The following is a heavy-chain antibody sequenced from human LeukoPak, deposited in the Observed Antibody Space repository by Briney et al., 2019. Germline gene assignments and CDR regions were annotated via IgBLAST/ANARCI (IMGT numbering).Heavy chain of an antibody. D-gene: IGHD6-13*01. Sequence: SETLSPTCTVSGGSVSSGGHYWSWIRQPPGKGLEWLGYMHNSGTPNYNPSLKSRVTMSADTSKNQFSLNLSSVTAADTAVYYCVRVPAAGTGPDSWGQGILVSVSP. CDR1: GGSVSSGGHY. V-gene: IGHV4-61*08. CDR2: MHNSGTP. CDR3: VRVPAAGTGPDS. J-gene: IGHJ4*02.